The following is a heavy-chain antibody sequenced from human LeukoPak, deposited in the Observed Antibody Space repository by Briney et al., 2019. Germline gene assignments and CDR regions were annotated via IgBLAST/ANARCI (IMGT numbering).Heavy chain of an antibody. CDR3: ARGLSSGYYLGDAAGY. CDR2: IHYIGYS. CDR1: GGSISSGGYY. Sequence: KTSETLSLTCTVSGGSISSGGYYWSWIRQPPGKGLEWIGYIHYIGYSSYNPSLESRVTISVDTSKNEVSLKLSSVTAADTAVYYCARGLSSGYYLGDAAGYWGQGTLVTVSS. J-gene: IGHJ4*02. V-gene: IGHV4-61*08. D-gene: IGHD3-22*01.